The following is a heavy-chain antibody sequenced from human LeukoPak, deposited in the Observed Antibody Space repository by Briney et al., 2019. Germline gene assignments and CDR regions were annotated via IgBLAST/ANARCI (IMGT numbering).Heavy chain of an antibody. CDR2: INPNSDGT. D-gene: IGHD6-19*01. CDR3: ARDREQGSGWEKFDY. J-gene: IGHJ4*02. Sequence: ASVKVSCKASGYTFTGYYMHWVRQAPGQGLEWLGWINPNSDGTNYAQKFQGRVTMTRDTSISNAYMELSSLRSDDTAVYYCARDREQGSGWEKFDYWGQGTLVAVSS. V-gene: IGHV1-2*02. CDR1: GYTFTGYY.